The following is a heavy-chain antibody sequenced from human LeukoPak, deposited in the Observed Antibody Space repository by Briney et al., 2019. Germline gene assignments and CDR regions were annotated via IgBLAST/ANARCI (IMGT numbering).Heavy chain of an antibody. CDR2: IQYDRSNQ. CDR3: AKDYNRAYYYGSGFDY. J-gene: IGHJ4*02. CDR1: GFTFSSYG. D-gene: IGHD3-10*01. Sequence: GGSLRLSCAASGFTFSSYGMHWVRQAPGKGLEWVAYIQYDRSNQQYAGSVKGRFTISRDNSKNTLYLQMNSLRAEDTAVYYCAKDYNRAYYYGSGFDYWGQGTLVTVSS. V-gene: IGHV3-30*02.